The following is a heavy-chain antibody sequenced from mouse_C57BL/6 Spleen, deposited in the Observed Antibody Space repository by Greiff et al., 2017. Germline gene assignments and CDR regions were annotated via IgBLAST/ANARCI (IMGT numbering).Heavy chain of an antibody. Sequence: EVQGVESGGGLAKPGGSLKLSCAASGFTFSSYTLSWVRQTPEKRLEWVATISGGGGNTYYQDSVKGRFPISRDNAETTLFLQMSSLRAVYTALYYCARQDWVDYWGQGTTLTVAS. J-gene: IGHJ2*01. CDR1: GFTFSSYT. CDR3: ARQDWVDY. CDR2: ISGGGGNT. V-gene: IGHV5-9*01.